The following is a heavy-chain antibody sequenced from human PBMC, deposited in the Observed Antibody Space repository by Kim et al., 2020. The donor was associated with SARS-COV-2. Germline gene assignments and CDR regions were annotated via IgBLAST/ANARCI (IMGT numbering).Heavy chain of an antibody. J-gene: IGHJ4*02. CDR3: ARAARVGCGGDCYFGY. D-gene: IGHD2-21*02. Sequence: KFQGRVTITRDTSASTAYMELSSLRSEDTAVYYCARAARVGCGGDCYFGYWGQGTLVTVSS. V-gene: IGHV1-3*01.